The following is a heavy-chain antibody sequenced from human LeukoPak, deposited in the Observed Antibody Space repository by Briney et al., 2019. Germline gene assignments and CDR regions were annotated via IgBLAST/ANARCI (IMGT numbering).Heavy chain of an antibody. D-gene: IGHD2-2*01. CDR3: VRQDCTSSSCYPAY. CDR2: IYSSGST. J-gene: IGHJ4*02. Sequence: PSETLSLTCTVSGGSISSYYWSWIRQPAGKGLEWIGRIYSSGSTNYNPSLKSRVTISVDTSKNQFSLKLSSVTAADTAVYYCVRQDCTSSSCYPAYWGQGTLVTVSS. CDR1: GGSISSYY. V-gene: IGHV4-4*07.